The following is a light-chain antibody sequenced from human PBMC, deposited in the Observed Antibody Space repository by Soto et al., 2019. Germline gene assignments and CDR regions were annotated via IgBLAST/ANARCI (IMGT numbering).Light chain of an antibody. Sequence: QSALTQPASVSGSPGQSITISCTGTSSDVGGYNYVSWYQQHPGKAPKLMIYEVSNRPSGVSNRFSGSKSGNKASLTISGXXXXXXXXYYCSSYTSSSIDYVFGTGTKLTVL. CDR1: SSDVGGYNY. CDR3: SSYTSSSIDYV. CDR2: EVS. V-gene: IGLV2-14*01. J-gene: IGLJ1*01.